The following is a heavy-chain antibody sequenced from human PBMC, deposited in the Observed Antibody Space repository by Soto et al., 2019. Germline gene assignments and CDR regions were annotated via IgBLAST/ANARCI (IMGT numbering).Heavy chain of an antibody. V-gene: IGHV3-21*01. CDR1: VFTFSLFT. CDR2: ISPSSNYM. Sequence: GGSLLVSCSCPVFTFSLFTMYWVGQAPGKGLEWVACISPSSNYMYYADSVRGRFAISRDNAKKSVYLQMNSLRAEDTAVYHCVFALTNPEGSYDPWGQGTMVTVSS. J-gene: IGHJ5*02. CDR3: VFALTNPEGSYDP. D-gene: IGHD2-15*01.